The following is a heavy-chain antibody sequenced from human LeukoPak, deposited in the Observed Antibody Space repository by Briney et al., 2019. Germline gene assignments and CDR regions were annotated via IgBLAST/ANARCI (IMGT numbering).Heavy chain of an antibody. V-gene: IGHV3-23*01. CDR2: ISGSGGST. D-gene: IGHD6-19*01. Sequence: SGGSLRLSCAASGFTFSSYAMSWVRQAPGKGLEWVSAISGSGGSTYYADSVKGRFTISRDNSKNTLYLQMNSLRAEDTAVYYCAKGAGSSGWYPNDYWGQGTLVTVSS. J-gene: IGHJ4*02. CDR3: AKGAGSSGWYPNDY. CDR1: GFTFSSYA.